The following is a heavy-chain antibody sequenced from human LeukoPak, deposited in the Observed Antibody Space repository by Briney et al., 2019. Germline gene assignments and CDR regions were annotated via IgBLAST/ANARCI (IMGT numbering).Heavy chain of an antibody. J-gene: IGHJ6*02. CDR2: IYYSGST. V-gene: IGHV4-61*08. CDR3: ARVGGTNYYYYGMDV. D-gene: IGHD1-1*01. Sequence: SQTLSLTCAVSGGSISSGGYSWSWIRQPPGKGLEWIGYIYYSGSTNYNPSLKSRVTISVDTSKNQFSLKLSSVTAADTAVYYCARVGGTNYYYYGMDVWGQGTTVTVSS. CDR1: GGSISSGGYS.